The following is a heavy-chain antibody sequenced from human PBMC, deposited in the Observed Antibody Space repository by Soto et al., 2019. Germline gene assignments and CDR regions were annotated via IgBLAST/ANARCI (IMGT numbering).Heavy chain of an antibody. J-gene: IGHJ6*02. Sequence: EVQLVEPGGGLVQPGGSLRLSCAASGFTFSNYWMYWFRQVPGKGLVWVSRVNNDGTDTTPADSVKGRFTIPRDNAENTLYLQMSSLRDEDTAVYYCARGGLQHALDVWGQGSTVTVSS. CDR3: ARGGLQHALDV. D-gene: IGHD6-13*01. CDR1: GFTFSNYW. CDR2: VNNDGTDT. V-gene: IGHV3-74*03.